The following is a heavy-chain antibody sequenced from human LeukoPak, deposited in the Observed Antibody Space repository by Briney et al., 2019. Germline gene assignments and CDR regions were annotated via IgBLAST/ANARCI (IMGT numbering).Heavy chain of an antibody. J-gene: IGHJ4*02. D-gene: IGHD2-15*01. V-gene: IGHV4-39*01. Sequence: SETLSLTCTVSGGSISSSSYYWGWIRQPPGKGLEWIGSIYYSGSTYYNPSLKSRVTISVDTSKNEFSLKLSSVTAADTAVYYCARHVRSPIVVVVAATLFDYWGQGTLVTVSS. CDR2: IYYSGST. CDR1: GGSISSSSYY. CDR3: ARHVRSPIVVVVAATLFDY.